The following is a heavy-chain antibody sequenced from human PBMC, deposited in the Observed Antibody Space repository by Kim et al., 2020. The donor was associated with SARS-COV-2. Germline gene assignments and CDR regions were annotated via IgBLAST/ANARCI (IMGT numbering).Heavy chain of an antibody. D-gene: IGHD3-10*01. J-gene: IGHJ4*02. CDR2: T. CDR3: ARGFDGSVDY. Sequence: TTYADSVKGRFTHSRDNAKNTLYLQMNSLRAEDTAVYFCARGFDGSVDYWGQGALVTVS. V-gene: IGHV3-74*01.